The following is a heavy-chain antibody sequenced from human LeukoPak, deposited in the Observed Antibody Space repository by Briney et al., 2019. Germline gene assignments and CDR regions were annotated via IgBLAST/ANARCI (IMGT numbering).Heavy chain of an antibody. CDR3: AKYSVMEGAAGHFDF. CDR2: ITGRGANT. D-gene: IGHD6-25*01. J-gene: IGHJ4*02. CDR1: GFTFSSHA. V-gene: IGHV3-23*01. Sequence: PGGSLRLSCVASGFTFSSHAMTWIRQAPGKGLEWISSITGRGANTYYADSVRGRFTISRDNSKNMLYLQMNSLRAEDRAKYFCAKYSVMEGAAGHFDFWGQGTLVTVSS.